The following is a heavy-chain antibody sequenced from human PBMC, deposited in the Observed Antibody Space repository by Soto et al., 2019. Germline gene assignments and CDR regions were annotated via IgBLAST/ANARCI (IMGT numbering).Heavy chain of an antibody. CDR1: GYTFTSYG. V-gene: IGHV1-18*01. Sequence: QVQLVQSGAEVKKPGASVKVSCKASGYTFTSYGISWVRQAPGQGLEWMGWISAYNGNTNYAQKLQGRVTMTTDTSTSTAYMELRSLRSDDTAVYYCARDDRNYYDSSGYYPTYYYYGMGVWGQGTTVTVSS. CDR2: ISAYNGNT. CDR3: ARDDRNYYDSSGYYPTYYYYGMGV. D-gene: IGHD3-22*01. J-gene: IGHJ6*02.